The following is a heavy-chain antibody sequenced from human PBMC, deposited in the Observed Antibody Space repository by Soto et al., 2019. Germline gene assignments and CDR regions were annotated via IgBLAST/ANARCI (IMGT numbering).Heavy chain of an antibody. D-gene: IGHD2-21*02. V-gene: IGHV3-53*02. CDR3: ARAPHCGGDCYSFQH. Sequence: EVQLVETGGGLIQPGGSLRLSCAASGFTVSSNYMSWVRQAPGKGLEWVSDIYSGGSTYYADSVKGRFTISRDNSKNTLYLQMNSLRAEDTAVYYCARAPHCGGDCYSFQHWGQGTLVTVSS. CDR1: GFTVSSNY. J-gene: IGHJ1*01. CDR2: IYSGGST.